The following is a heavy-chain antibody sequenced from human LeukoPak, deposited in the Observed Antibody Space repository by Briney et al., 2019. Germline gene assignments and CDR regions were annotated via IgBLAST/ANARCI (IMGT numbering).Heavy chain of an antibody. D-gene: IGHD6-19*01. CDR2: IYTSGST. Sequence: PSQTLSLTCTVSGGSISSGSYYWGWIRQPAGKGLEWIGRIYTSGSTNYNPSLKSRVTISVDTSKNQFSLKLSSVTAADTAVYYCAGVSAVGSSGGRYYYYYMDVWGKGTTVTISS. CDR3: AGVSAVGSSGGRYYYYYMDV. V-gene: IGHV4-61*02. CDR1: GGSISSGSYY. J-gene: IGHJ6*03.